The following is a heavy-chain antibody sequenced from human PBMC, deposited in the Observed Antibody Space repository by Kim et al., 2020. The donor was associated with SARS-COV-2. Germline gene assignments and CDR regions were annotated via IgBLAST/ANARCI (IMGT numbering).Heavy chain of an antibody. Sequence: GGSLRLSCAASGFTFSSYAMSWVRQAPGKGLEWVSAISGSGGSTYYADSVKGRFTISRDNSKNTLYLQMNSLRAEDTAVYYCAKLLEYYDSSGYPGDFDYWGQGTLVTVSS. D-gene: IGHD3-22*01. V-gene: IGHV3-23*01. CDR3: AKLLEYYDSSGYPGDFDY. J-gene: IGHJ4*02. CDR1: GFTFSSYA. CDR2: ISGSGGST.